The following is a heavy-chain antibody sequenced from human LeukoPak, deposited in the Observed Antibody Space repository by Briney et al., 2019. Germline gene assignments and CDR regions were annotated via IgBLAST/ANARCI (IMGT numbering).Heavy chain of an antibody. CDR2: ISSSGTYM. CDR3: ARKRVTTNYYYGMDV. J-gene: IGHJ6*02. CDR1: GFTFSSYS. V-gene: IGHV3-21*01. D-gene: IGHD4-17*01. Sequence: GGSLRLSCAASGFTFSSYSMNWVRQAPGKGLEWVSSISSSGTYMYYADSVKGRFTISRDSAKNSLYLQMNSLRAEDTAVYYCARKRVTTNYYYGMDVWGQGTTVTVSS.